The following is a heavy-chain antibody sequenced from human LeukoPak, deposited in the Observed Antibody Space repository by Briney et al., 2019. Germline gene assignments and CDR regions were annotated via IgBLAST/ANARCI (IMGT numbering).Heavy chain of an antibody. V-gene: IGHV3-53*01. D-gene: IGHD6-13*01. CDR2: IYSRGNT. CDR1: GFSLSHNY. Sequence: GGSLTLSCTASGFSLSHNYMNWVRQAPGKGREWVALIYSRGNTHYSDSVKGRFTISRDNSKNTLQLKMGSLRLEDTAVYYGTRDTPGIAASVSGGWGQGTLVTVSS. J-gene: IGHJ4*02. CDR3: TRDTPGIAASVSGG.